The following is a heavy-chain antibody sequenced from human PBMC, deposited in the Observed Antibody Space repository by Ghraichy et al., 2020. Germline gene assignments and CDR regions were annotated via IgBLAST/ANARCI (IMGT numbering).Heavy chain of an antibody. CDR2: IYHSGLT. Sequence: SETLSLTCAVSGGSISNINWWTWVRQPPGKGLEWIGEIYHSGLTNYNPSLKSRLTISVDKSKKQFSLTLSSVTAADTAVYYCARISGAGTPPGWDFDLWGRGTLVTVSS. CDR3: ARISGAGTPPGWDFDL. CDR1: GGSISNINW. D-gene: IGHD6-13*01. V-gene: IGHV4-4*02. J-gene: IGHJ2*01.